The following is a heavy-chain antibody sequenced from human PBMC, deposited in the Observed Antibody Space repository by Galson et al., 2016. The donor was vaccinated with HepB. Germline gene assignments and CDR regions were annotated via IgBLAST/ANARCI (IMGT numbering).Heavy chain of an antibody. CDR3: VSGEVGGK. V-gene: IGHV3-30*04. J-gene: IGHJ4*02. D-gene: IGHD1-26*01. CDR2: ISYDGNVK. Sequence: SLRLSCAASGFSFSSYAMHWVRQAPGKGLEWVAVISYDGNVKYYTDSVKGRFTISRDNSKKTLYLQMNSPRAEDTAVYHCVSGEVGGKWGQGTLVTVSS. CDR1: GFSFSSYA.